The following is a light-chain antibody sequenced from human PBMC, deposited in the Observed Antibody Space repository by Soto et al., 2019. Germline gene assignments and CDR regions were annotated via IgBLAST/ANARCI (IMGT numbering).Light chain of an antibody. CDR2: EVS. J-gene: IGLJ3*02. CDR1: SSDVGGYNY. Sequence: QSALTQPPSASGSPGQSVTISCTGTSSDVGGYNYVSWYQQHPGKAPKLMIYEVSKQPSGVPDRFSGSKSGNTASLTVSGLQAEDEADYYCSSYAGSNHNWVFGGGTKLTVL. CDR3: SSYAGSNHNWV. V-gene: IGLV2-8*01.